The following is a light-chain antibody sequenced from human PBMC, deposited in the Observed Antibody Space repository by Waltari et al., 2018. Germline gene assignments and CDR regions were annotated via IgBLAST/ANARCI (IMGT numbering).Light chain of an antibody. J-gene: IGLJ1*01. CDR3: TSYTSSITYV. CDR1: SSDVGGYNY. V-gene: IGLV2-14*01. CDR2: EVN. Sequence: QSALSQPASVSGSPGQSNTIPCTGTSSDVGGYNYVSWYQQHPGKPPKLMIYEVNNRPSGVPDRFSGSKSGNTASLTISGLQAEDEADYYCTSYTSSITYVFGTGTKVTVL.